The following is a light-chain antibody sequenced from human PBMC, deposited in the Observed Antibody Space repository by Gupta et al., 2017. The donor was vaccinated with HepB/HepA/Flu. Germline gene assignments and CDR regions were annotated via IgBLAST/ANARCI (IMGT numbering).Light chain of an antibody. CDR3: QQFNSNALT. CDR2: ATS. Sequence: DIQLTQSPSFLSASVGDRVTITCRASQGISSYLAWYQQKPGKAPRLLIFATSTLQSGVPSRFSGSGSGTEFTLTISSLQPEDFATYYCQQFNSNALTFGGGTKVEIK. J-gene: IGKJ4*01. V-gene: IGKV1-9*01. CDR1: QGISSY.